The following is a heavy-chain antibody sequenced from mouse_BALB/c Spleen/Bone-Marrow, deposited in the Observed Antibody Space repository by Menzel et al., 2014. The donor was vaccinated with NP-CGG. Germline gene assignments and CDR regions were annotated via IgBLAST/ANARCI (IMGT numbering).Heavy chain of an antibody. D-gene: IGHD2-1*01. Sequence: EVQLVESGGGLVQPKGSLKLSCAASGFTFNTYAMNWVRQAPGKGLEWVARIRSKSNNYATYYADSVKDRFTISRDDSQSMLYLQMNNLKTEDTATYYCVYGNPSMDNWGQGTSVTVSS. CDR2: IRSKSNNYAT. J-gene: IGHJ4*01. CDR1: GFTFNTYA. CDR3: VYGNPSMDN. V-gene: IGHV10-1*02.